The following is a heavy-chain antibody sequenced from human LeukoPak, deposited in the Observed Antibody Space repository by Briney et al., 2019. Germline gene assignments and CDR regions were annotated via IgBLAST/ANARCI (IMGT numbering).Heavy chain of an antibody. J-gene: IGHJ4*02. D-gene: IGHD1-26*01. CDR3: ARGVVGATSGFDY. CDR1: GYTFTGYY. V-gene: IGHV1-2*02. Sequence: GASVKVSCKASGYTFTGYYMHWVRQAPGQGLEWMGWINPNSGGTNYAQKFQGRVTMTRDTSISTAYMELSRPRSDDTAVYYCARGVVGATSGFDYWGQGTLVTVSS. CDR2: INPNSGGT.